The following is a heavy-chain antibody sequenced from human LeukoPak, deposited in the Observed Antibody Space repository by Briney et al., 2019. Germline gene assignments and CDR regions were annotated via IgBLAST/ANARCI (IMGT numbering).Heavy chain of an antibody. D-gene: IGHD1-26*01. V-gene: IGHV1-18*01. CDR1: GYTFTSYG. J-gene: IGHJ4*02. CDR2: ISANNGNTKYNT. CDR3: ARDRDRSGSQSY. Sequence: ASVKVSCKASGYTFTSYGISWVRQAPGQGREWMGWISANNGNTKYNTKYAQNLQGRVTVTTDTSTSTAYMELRTLRSDDTAVYYCARDRDRSGSQSYWGQGTLVTVSS.